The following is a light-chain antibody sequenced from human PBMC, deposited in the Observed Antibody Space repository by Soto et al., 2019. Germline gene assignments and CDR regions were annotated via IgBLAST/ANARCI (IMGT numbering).Light chain of an antibody. J-gene: IGKJ4*01. Sequence: DIQMTQSPSTLSASVGDRVTITCRASQSISSWLAWYQQKPGKAPKLLIYKASSLESRVPSRFSGSGSGTEFTLTISSLQPDDFATYYCQQYNSYPITFGGGTKVDIK. CDR2: KAS. V-gene: IGKV1-5*03. CDR3: QQYNSYPIT. CDR1: QSISSW.